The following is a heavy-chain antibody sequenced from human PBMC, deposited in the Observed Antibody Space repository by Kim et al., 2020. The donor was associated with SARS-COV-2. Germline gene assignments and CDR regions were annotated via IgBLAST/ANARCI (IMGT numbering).Heavy chain of an antibody. D-gene: IGHD2-21*01. V-gene: IGHV3-9*01. CDR3: AKCPINSYYFDY. J-gene: IGHJ4*02. Sequence: GYADSVKGRFTNSRDNAKNSLYLQMKSLRAEDTALYYCAKCPINSYYFDYWGQGTLVTVSS.